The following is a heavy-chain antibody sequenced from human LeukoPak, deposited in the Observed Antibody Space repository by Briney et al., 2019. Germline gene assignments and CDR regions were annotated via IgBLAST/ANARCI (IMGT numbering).Heavy chain of an antibody. V-gene: IGHV4-34*01. J-gene: IGHJ5*02. D-gene: IGHD3-10*01. CDR3: ATRVWFGESVWFDP. CDR2: INHSGST. Sequence: SETLSLTCAVYGGSFSGYYWSWIRQPPGKGLEWIGEINHSGSTNYNPSLKSRVSISVDTSTNQSSLQLSSVTAADTAVYYCATRVWFGESVWFDPWGQGTLVTVSS. CDR1: GGSFSGYY.